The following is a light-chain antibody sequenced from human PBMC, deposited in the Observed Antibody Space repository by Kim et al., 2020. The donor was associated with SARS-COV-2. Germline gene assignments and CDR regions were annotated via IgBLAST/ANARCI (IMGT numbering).Light chain of an antibody. CDR1: KLGTKF. CDR2: QTA. Sequence: SLSQGQTASIACSGDKLGTKFVHWYQPKSGQSPALVIYQTARRPAGTPERFSGSLSGNTATLTIRGTQAMDEADYFCQAWDDTSAVFGGGTKLTVL. V-gene: IGLV3-1*01. J-gene: IGLJ3*02. CDR3: QAWDDTSAV.